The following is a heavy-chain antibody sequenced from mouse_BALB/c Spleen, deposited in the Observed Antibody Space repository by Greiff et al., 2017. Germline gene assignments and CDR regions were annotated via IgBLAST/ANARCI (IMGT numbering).Heavy chain of an antibody. Sequence: QVQLKESGPGLVAPSQSLSITCTVSGFSLTSYGVHWVRQPPGKGLEWLGVIWAGGSTNYNSALMSRLSISKDNSKSQVFLKMNSLQTDDTAMYYGARDAPFTTATAAWFAYWGQGTLVTVSA. CDR3: ARDAPFTTATAAWFAY. J-gene: IGHJ3*01. CDR2: IWAGGST. D-gene: IGHD1-2*01. CDR1: GFSLTSYG. V-gene: IGHV2-9*02.